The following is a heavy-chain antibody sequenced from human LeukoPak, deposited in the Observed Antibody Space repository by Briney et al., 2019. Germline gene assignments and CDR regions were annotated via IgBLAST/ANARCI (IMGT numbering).Heavy chain of an antibody. CDR1: GYTFTSYD. CDR3: ARGQYCSGGSCSSPRFDP. V-gene: IGHV1-8*03. Sequence: ASVKVSCKASGYTFTSYDINWVRQATGQGLGWVGWMNPNRGNTGYAQKFQGRVTITRNTSISTAYMELSSLRSEDTAVYYCARGQYCSGGSCSSPRFDPWGQGTLVTVSS. J-gene: IGHJ5*02. D-gene: IGHD2-15*01. CDR2: MNPNRGNT.